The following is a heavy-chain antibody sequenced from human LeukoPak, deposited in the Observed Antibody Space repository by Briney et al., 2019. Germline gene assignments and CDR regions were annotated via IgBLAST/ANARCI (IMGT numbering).Heavy chain of an antibody. V-gene: IGHV4-34*01. CDR1: GGSFSGYY. Sequence: PSETLSLTCAVYGGSFSGYYWSWIRQPPGKGLEWIGEINHSGSTNYNPSLKSRVTISVDTSKNQFSLKLSSVTAADTAVYYCARRGPGRRFYYDGSGYYPFDYWGQGTLVTVSS. CDR3: ARRGPGRRFYYDGSGYYPFDY. D-gene: IGHD3-22*01. J-gene: IGHJ4*02. CDR2: INHSGST.